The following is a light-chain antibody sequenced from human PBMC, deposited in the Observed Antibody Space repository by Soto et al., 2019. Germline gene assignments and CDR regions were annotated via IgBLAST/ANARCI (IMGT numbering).Light chain of an antibody. CDR1: STDIGGYNY. V-gene: IGLV2-14*01. J-gene: IGLJ7*01. CDR3: CSYTSSSALFV. CDR2: EVS. Sequence: QSVLTQPASVSGSPGQSITISCTGTSTDIGGYNYVSWYQQHPGKAPKVMIYEVSNRPPGVSNRFSGSKSGNTASLTISGLQAEDEADYYCCSYTSSSALFVFGTGTQLTVL.